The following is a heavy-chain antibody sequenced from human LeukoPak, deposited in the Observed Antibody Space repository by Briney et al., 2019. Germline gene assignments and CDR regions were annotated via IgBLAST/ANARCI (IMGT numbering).Heavy chain of an antibody. V-gene: IGHV1-2*06. CDR3: AASSEGGYSYGSDIDY. Sequence: ASVKVSCKASGYTFTAYYMYWVRQAPGQGLECMGRINPNSGGTNYAQKFQGRVTMTRDTSISTAYMELSRLRSDDTAVYYCAASSEGGYSYGSDIDYWGQGTLVTVSS. CDR2: INPNSGGT. D-gene: IGHD5-18*01. CDR1: GYTFTAYY. J-gene: IGHJ4*02.